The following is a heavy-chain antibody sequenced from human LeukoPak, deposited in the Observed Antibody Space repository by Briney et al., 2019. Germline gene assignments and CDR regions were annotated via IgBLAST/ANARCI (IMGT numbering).Heavy chain of an antibody. J-gene: IGHJ4*02. CDR1: GFTFSDYS. D-gene: IGHD2-2*01. Sequence: GGSLRLSCTASGFTFSDYSMSWVRQAPGAGLEWVSAISPAGDSTTAADSVKGRSTISRDNSKSTLYLQMNGLTAEDTALYYCARRLVTAGITDFFDSWGQGTLVSVSS. CDR3: ARRLVTAGITDFFDS. V-gene: IGHV3-23*01. CDR2: ISPAGDST.